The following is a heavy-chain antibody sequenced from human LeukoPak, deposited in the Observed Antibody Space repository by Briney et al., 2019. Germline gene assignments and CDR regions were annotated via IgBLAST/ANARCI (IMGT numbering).Heavy chain of an antibody. J-gene: IGHJ4*02. Sequence: PSETLSLTCTVSGVSISGDYWSWIRQPPGKGLEWIEYIYYSGSTNYNPSLKSRVTISVDTSKNQFSLKLSSVTAADTAVYYCAGYDSSGASGNWGQGTLVTVSS. V-gene: IGHV4-59*08. D-gene: IGHD3-22*01. CDR3: AGYDSSGASGN. CDR2: IYYSGST. CDR1: GVSISGDY.